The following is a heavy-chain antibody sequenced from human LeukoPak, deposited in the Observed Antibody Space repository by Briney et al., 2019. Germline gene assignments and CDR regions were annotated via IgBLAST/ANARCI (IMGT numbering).Heavy chain of an antibody. CDR2: IKRDGNEK. Sequence: PGGSLRLSCAASGFISSSYWMNWVRQDPGMGLEWVANIKRDGNEKNYVDSVKGRFSISRDNAKNSLYLQMDSLRAEDTAVYYCAKEGAYPIITYDSWGQGALVTVSS. CDR3: AKEGAYPIITYDS. D-gene: IGHD3-10*01. V-gene: IGHV3-7*01. J-gene: IGHJ5*01. CDR1: GFISSSYW.